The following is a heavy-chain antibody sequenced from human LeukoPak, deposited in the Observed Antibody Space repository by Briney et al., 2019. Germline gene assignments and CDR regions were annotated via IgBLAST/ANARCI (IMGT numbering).Heavy chain of an antibody. CDR1: GASFSSSTYY. V-gene: IGHV4-39*01. Sequence: KSSENLSLTCTVSGASFSSSTYYWGWIRQPPGKGLEWIGSIYYSGSTYYNPSLKSRVAMSVDTSKNQFSLKLSSVTAADTAVYYCARHAGGIAAAGTRPFDYWGQGTLVTVSS. J-gene: IGHJ4*02. CDR2: IYYSGST. D-gene: IGHD6-13*01. CDR3: ARHAGGIAAAGTRPFDY.